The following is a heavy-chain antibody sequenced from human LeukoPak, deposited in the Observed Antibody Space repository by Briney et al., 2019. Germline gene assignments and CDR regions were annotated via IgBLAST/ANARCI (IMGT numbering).Heavy chain of an antibody. CDR1: GGSISSGSYY. CDR3: ASRLGSSWYYWYAFDI. Sequence: PSETLSLTCTVSGGSISSGSYYWSWIRQPAGKGLEWIGRIYTSGSTNYNPSLKSRVTISVDTSKNQFSLKLSSVTAADTAVYYCASRLGSSWYYWYAFDIWGQGTMVTVSS. CDR2: IYTSGST. V-gene: IGHV4-61*02. D-gene: IGHD6-13*01. J-gene: IGHJ3*02.